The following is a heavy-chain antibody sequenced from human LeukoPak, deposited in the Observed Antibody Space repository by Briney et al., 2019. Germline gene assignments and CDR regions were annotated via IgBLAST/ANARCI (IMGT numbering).Heavy chain of an antibody. J-gene: IGHJ4*02. CDR2: VSGSGGST. CDR1: GFAFSSYA. Sequence: PGGSLRLSCAASGFAFSSYAMSWVRQAPGKGLEWVSAVSGSGGSTYYADSVKGRFTISRDDSKNTLYLQMNSLRAEDTAVYYCAKRDGYYYYFDYWGQGTLVTVSS. D-gene: IGHD3-22*01. CDR3: AKRDGYYYYFDY. V-gene: IGHV3-23*01.